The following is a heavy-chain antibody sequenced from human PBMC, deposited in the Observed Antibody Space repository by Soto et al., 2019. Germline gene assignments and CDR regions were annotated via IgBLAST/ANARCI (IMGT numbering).Heavy chain of an antibody. J-gene: IGHJ4*02. CDR1: GFTFSSYP. CDR3: ARTYSSGWFGVEY. V-gene: IGHV3-33*01. Sequence: QVQLVESGGGVVQPGRSLRLSCAASGFTFSSYPMQWVRQAPGKGLEWVALIWYDGSKECYADSVKGRFTISRDNSKTALHLKMNSIRAEARAVYYCARTYSSGWFGVEYWGQGTLVTVS. D-gene: IGHD6-19*01. CDR2: IWYDGSKE.